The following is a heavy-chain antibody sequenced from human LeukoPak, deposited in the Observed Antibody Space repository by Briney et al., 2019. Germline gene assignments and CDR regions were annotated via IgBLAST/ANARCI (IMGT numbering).Heavy chain of an antibody. CDR1: GYSISSGYY. J-gene: IGHJ4*02. CDR2: IYHSGST. Sequence: SETLSLTCTVSGYSISSGYYWGWIRQPPGKGLEWIGSIYHSGSTYYNPSLKSRVTISVDTSKNQFSLKLSSVTAADTAVYYCARDQSSGSIDYWGQGTLVTVSS. CDR3: ARDQSSGSIDY. V-gene: IGHV4-38-2*02. D-gene: IGHD6-19*01.